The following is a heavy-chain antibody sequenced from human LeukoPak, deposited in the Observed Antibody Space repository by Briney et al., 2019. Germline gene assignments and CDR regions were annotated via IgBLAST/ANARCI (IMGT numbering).Heavy chain of an antibody. Sequence: PGGSLRLSCAASGFTFSSYAMHWVRQAPGKGLEWVAVISYDGSNKYYADSVKGRFTISRDNSKNTLYLQMNSLRAEDTAVYYCAKDPLGYSTGLALDYWGQGTLVTVSS. CDR3: AKDPLGYSTGLALDY. CDR2: ISYDGSNK. V-gene: IGHV3-30-3*01. D-gene: IGHD6-25*01. J-gene: IGHJ4*02. CDR1: GFTFSSYA.